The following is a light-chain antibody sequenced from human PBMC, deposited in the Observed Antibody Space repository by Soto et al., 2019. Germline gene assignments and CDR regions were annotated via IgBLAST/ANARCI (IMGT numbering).Light chain of an antibody. V-gene: IGLV1-40*01. CDR3: QSYDSSLSGYV. J-gene: IGLJ1*01. CDR2: GNS. Sequence: QSVLTQPPSVSGSPGQWVTISCTGSSSNIGACYDVHWYQQLPGTAPKLLIYGNSNRPSGVADRFSGSKSGTSASLAITGLHAEDEADYYYQSYDSSLSGYVFGTGTKVTVL. CDR1: SSNIGACYD.